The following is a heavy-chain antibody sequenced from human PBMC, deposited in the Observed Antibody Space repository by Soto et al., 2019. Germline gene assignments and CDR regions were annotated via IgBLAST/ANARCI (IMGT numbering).Heavy chain of an antibody. J-gene: IGHJ4*02. CDR2: IIPLFGAG. CDR1: GGTFNTIA. CDR3: ARAPSDRYSYGRYYFDY. V-gene: IGHV1-69*13. Sequence: ASVKVSCKISGGTFNTIALSWVRQAPGQGLEWMGGIIPLFGAGNYAEKFRDRVTITADESTSTMSIEMSSLTSEDTAVYYCARAPSDRYSYGRYYFDYWGQGTLVTRLL. D-gene: IGHD5-18*01.